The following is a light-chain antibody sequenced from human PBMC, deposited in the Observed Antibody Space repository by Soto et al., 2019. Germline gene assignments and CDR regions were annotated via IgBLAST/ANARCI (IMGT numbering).Light chain of an antibody. J-gene: IGKJ1*01. Sequence: EIVLTPSPATLSLSPGERATLSCRASQSVNNDYLAWYQQKPGQAPRLLIYGASRRATGIPDRFSGSGSGTDFTLTISRLEPEDFAVYYCQQYGSSPRTFGQGTKVDIK. V-gene: IGKV3-20*01. CDR2: GAS. CDR3: QQYGSSPRT. CDR1: QSVNNDY.